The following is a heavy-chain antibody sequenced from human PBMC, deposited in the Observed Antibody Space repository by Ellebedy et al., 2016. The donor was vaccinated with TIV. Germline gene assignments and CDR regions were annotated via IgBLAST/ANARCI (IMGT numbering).Heavy chain of an antibody. Sequence: GESLKISXAASGFSVSANHMMWVRQAPGTRLQSISLLWNGGQTNYADSVKGRFTISRDSSQNTLFLQMNNLRAEDTAVYYCAVGLGITISFDYWGRGTLVTVSS. CDR3: AVGLGITISFDY. V-gene: IGHV3-53*01. CDR1: GFSVSANH. CDR2: LWNGGQT. D-gene: IGHD3-3*01. J-gene: IGHJ4*01.